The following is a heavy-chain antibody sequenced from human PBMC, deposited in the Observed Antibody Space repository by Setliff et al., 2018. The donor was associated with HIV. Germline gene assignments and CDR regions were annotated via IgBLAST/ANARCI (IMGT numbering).Heavy chain of an antibody. V-gene: IGHV4-34*01. CDR1: GESFSGHY. CDR2: INHSESP. J-gene: IGHJ6*03. Sequence: SETLSLTCAVYGESFSGHYWSWIRQPPGKGLEWIGEINHSESPNYHPSLESRVTISLDTSRNQFSLKLSSVTAADTAVYYCARGRMDTLFYSFYYMDVWGKGTTVTVSS. CDR3: ARGRMDTLFYSFYYMDV. D-gene: IGHD2-8*01.